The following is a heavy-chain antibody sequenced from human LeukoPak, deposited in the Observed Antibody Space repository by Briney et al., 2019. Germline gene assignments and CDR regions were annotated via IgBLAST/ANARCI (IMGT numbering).Heavy chain of an antibody. D-gene: IGHD6-19*01. CDR1: GFPFSRYW. CDR3: ARGGFYSVWYLY. J-gene: IGHJ4*02. V-gene: IGHV3-7*03. Sequence: GGSRRLSCAASGFPFSRYWMSWVRHAPGEGLEWVANIKQEGSEKYYVVSVKGRLTISRDNAKNSLYLQMNSLRAEDTALFYGARGGFYSVWYLYGGQGTLVTVSS. CDR2: IKQEGSEK.